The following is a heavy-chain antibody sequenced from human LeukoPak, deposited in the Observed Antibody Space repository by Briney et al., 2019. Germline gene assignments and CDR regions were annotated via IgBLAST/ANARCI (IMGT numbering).Heavy chain of an antibody. CDR3: ARDASGSYPANWFDP. CDR1: GFTFSSYG. D-gene: IGHD1-26*01. V-gene: IGHV3-33*01. CDR2: IWYDGSNK. Sequence: GGSLRLSCAASGFTFSSYGMHWVRQAPGKGLEWAAVIWYDGSNKYYADSVKGRFTISRDNSKNTLYLQMNSLRAEDTAVYYCARDASGSYPANWFDPWGQGTLVTVSS. J-gene: IGHJ5*02.